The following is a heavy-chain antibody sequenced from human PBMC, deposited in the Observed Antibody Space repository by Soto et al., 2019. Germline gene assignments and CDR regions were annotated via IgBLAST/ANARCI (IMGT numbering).Heavy chain of an antibody. Sequence: PSESLSLTCTVSGGSITIYYWSWLRLPPGKGLEWIGYIYYCGCTNYNPSLKSRVTISVDTSKKQFSLKLSSVTAADTALYYGASLYREENVTGYPYYYYGYMDVWGKGTTVTVS. J-gene: IGHJ6*03. CDR3: ASLYREENVTGYPYYYYGYMDV. D-gene: IGHD3-9*01. CDR1: GGSITIYY. V-gene: IGHV4-59*01. CDR2: IYYCGCT.